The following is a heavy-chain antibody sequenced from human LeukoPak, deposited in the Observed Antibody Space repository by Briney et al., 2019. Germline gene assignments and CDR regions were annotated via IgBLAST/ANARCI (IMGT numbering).Heavy chain of an antibody. J-gene: IGHJ4*02. CDR1: GYIFTGYY. Sequence: ASVRVSCKASGYIFTGYYMHWVRQAPGQGLEWMGWINTKSGDTKCALKFQGRVTMTTDTSISTAYMELSRLRSDDTAVYYCARFSTMIVVVTTPGFDYWGQGTLVTVSS. D-gene: IGHD3-22*01. CDR2: INTKSGDT. CDR3: ARFSTMIVVVTTPGFDY. V-gene: IGHV1-2*02.